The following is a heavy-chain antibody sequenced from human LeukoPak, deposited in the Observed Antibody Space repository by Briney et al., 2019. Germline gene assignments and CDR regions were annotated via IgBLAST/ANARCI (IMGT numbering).Heavy chain of an antibody. D-gene: IGHD6-6*01. J-gene: IGHJ4*02. CDR1: GFTLSSYS. CDR3: ARDPGAYSRSPIDS. V-gene: IGHV3-21*01. Sequence: GGSLRLSCAASGFTLSSYSMNWVRQAPGKGLEWVSCISSSSSYIYYADSVKGRFTISRGNAKNSLYLQMSSLRAEDTAVYYCARDPGAYSRSPIDSWGQGTLVTVSS. CDR2: ISSSSSYI.